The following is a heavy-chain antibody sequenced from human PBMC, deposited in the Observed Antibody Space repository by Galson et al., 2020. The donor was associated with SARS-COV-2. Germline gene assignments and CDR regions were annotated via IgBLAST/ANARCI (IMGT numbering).Heavy chain of an antibody. Sequence: GGSLRLSCAASGFTFSSYGMHWVRQAPGKGLEWVAVISYDGSNKYYADSVKGRFTISRDNSKNTLYLQMNSLRAEDTAVYYCAKRSQYSSSWYGGTYYYYYGMDVWGQGTTVTVSS. CDR1: GFTFSSYG. CDR3: AKRSQYSSSWYGGTYYYYYGMDV. CDR2: ISYDGSNK. J-gene: IGHJ6*02. V-gene: IGHV3-30*18. D-gene: IGHD6-13*01.